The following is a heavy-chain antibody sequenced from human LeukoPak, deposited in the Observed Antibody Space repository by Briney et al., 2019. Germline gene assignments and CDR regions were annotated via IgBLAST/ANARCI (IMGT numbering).Heavy chain of an antibody. CDR2: ITLGGDT. V-gene: IGHV4-34*01. J-gene: IGHJ2*01. CDR3: GRLDQLVFGYWYFDV. Sequence: EITLGGDTNYNPSLKSRLTISVDTSKNQLSLRLRSVTAADTAVYYCGRLDQLVFGYWYFDVWGRGTLVTVSS. D-gene: IGHD2-2*01.